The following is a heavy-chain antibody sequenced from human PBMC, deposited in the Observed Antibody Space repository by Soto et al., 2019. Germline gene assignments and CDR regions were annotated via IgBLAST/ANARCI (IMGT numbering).Heavy chain of an antibody. D-gene: IGHD3-10*01. CDR3: SGDPGHSSRTLSFDP. CDR1: GFSVSSSF. J-gene: IGHJ5*02. CDR2: IYSDGST. V-gene: IGHV3-53*01. Sequence: PGGSLRLSCAASGFSVSSSFMTWVRQAPGKGLEWVSGIYSDGSTHYADSVKGRFTVSRDNAKNTLYIQMNSLRVEDTAVYHCSGDPGHSSRTLSFDPWGQGTVVTVSS.